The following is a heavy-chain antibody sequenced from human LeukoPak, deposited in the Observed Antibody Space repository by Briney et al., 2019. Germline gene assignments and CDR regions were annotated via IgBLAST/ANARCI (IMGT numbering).Heavy chain of an antibody. Sequence: SETLSLTCTVSGGSISSYYWSWIRQPPGKGLEWIGYIYYSGSTNYNPSLKSRVTMSVDTSKNQFSLKLSSVTAADTAVYYCARAPGYSSGWYPEAWFDPWGQGTLVTVSS. V-gene: IGHV4-59*12. CDR1: GGSISSYY. CDR3: ARAPGYSSGWYPEAWFDP. CDR2: IYYSGST. J-gene: IGHJ5*02. D-gene: IGHD6-19*01.